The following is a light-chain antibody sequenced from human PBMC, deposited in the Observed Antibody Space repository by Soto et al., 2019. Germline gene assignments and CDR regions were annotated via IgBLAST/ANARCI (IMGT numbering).Light chain of an antibody. CDR1: QSISSY. J-gene: IGKJ5*01. V-gene: IGKV1-9*01. CDR3: QQLNTLPFT. CDR2: EAS. Sequence: DMQMTQSPSSLSASVGDRFTVTCLASQSISSYLNWYQQKPGKAPKLLIYEASTLQSGVPSRFSGSGSGTEFTLTISGLLPEDFATYHCQQLNTLPFTFGQGTRLEIK.